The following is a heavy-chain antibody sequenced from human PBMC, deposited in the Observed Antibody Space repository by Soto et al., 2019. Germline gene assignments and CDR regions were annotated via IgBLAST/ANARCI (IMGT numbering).Heavy chain of an antibody. CDR1: GFIFNNYA. CDR2: ISYDGSNK. CDR3: ASTYYDILTTYRSAFDI. Sequence: QVQLVESGGGVVQPGRSLTLSCAASGFIFNNYAMHWVRQAPGKGLEWVTVISYDGSNKYYADSVKGRFTISRDNSRNTLYLQINSLRAEDTAVYYCASTYYDILTTYRSAFDIWGQGIMVTVSS. V-gene: IGHV3-30-3*01. D-gene: IGHD3-9*01. J-gene: IGHJ3*02.